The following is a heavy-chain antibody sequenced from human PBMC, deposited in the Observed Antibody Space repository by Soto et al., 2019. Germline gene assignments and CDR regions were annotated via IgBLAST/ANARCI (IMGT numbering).Heavy chain of an antibody. D-gene: IGHD2-15*01. CDR1: GYTFTIYD. Sequence: ASVKVSCKASGYTFTIYDINCVRQATGQGLEWMGWMNPNSGNTGYAQKFQGRVTMTRNTSISTAYMELSSLRSEDTAVYYCARAQLLEYCGGGSCTYYYYYYYMDVWGKGTTVTVSS. J-gene: IGHJ6*03. CDR2: MNPNSGNT. V-gene: IGHV1-8*01. CDR3: ARAQLLEYCGGGSCTYYYYYYYMDV.